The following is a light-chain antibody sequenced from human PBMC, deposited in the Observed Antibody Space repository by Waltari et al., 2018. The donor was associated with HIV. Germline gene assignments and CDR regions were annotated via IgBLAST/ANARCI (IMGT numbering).Light chain of an antibody. V-gene: IGLV2-11*01. CDR2: DVS. CDR3: CSYAGSYTVYV. CDR1: SSDVGGYNY. Sequence: QSALTQPRSVSGSPAQSVTLSCTGTSSDVGGYNYVSWYQQHPGKAPKLMIYDVSKRPSGVPDRFSGSKSGNTASLTISGLQAEDEADYYCCSYAGSYTVYVFGTGTKVTVL. J-gene: IGLJ1*01.